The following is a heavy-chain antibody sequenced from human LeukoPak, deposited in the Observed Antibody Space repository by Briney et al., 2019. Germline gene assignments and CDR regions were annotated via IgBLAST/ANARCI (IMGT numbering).Heavy chain of an antibody. V-gene: IGHV1-46*01. CDR3: ARGQTITMVRGVIYYYYYMDV. D-gene: IGHD3-10*01. Sequence: ASVKVSCKASGYTFTSYYMHWVRQAPGQGLEWMGIINPSGGSTSYAQKFQGRVTMTRDTSTSTVYMELSSLRSEDTAVYYCARGQTITMVRGVIYYYYYMDVWGKGTTVTISS. CDR2: INPSGGST. CDR1: GYTFTSYY. J-gene: IGHJ6*03.